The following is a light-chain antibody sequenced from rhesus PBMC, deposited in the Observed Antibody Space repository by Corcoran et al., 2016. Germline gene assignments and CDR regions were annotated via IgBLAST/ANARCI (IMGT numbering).Light chain of an antibody. J-gene: IGKJ4*01. CDR1: QGISSW. CDR3: QQYSSRPLT. Sequence: DIQMTQSPSSLSASVGDTVTITCRASQGISSWLAWYQQKPGKAPKLLTYKESSLQSGVPSRFSGSGSGTDFTLTISSLQSEDFATYYCQQYSSRPLTFGGGTKVELK. CDR2: KES. V-gene: IGKV1-22*01.